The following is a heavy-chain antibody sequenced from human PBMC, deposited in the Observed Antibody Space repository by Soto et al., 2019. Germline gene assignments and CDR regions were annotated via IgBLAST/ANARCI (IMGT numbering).Heavy chain of an antibody. J-gene: IGHJ6*02. D-gene: IGHD6-19*01. V-gene: IGHV3-23*01. Sequence: EVQLLESGGGLVQPGGSLRLSCAASGFTFSSYAMSWVRQAPGKGLEWVSAISGSGGSTYYADSVKGRFTISRANSKNTLYLQMNSLRAADTAVHYCPKAARTGSGWYSDYYYGMDVWGQGTPVTVSS. CDR1: GFTFSSYA. CDR2: ISGSGGST. CDR3: PKAARTGSGWYSDYYYGMDV.